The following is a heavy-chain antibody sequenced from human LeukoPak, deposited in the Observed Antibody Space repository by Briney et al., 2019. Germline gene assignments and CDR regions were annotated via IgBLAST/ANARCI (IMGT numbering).Heavy chain of an antibody. CDR1: GFTFSSYG. CDR2: ISGSGDSK. Sequence: GGSLRLSCAASGFTFSSYGMTWVRQAPGKGLEWVSSISGSGDSKYYADSVKGRFTISRDNSKNTLYLQMNSLRAEDTAVYYCAKDYATYYYGSGSYYNYGMDVWGQGTTVTVSS. D-gene: IGHD3-10*01. V-gene: IGHV3-23*01. J-gene: IGHJ6*02. CDR3: AKDYATYYYGSGSYYNYGMDV.